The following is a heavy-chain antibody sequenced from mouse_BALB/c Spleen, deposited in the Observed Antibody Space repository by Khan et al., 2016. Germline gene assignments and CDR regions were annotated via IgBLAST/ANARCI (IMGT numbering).Heavy chain of an antibody. Sequence: QVQLKQSGAELVRPGASVKLSCKALGYTFTDYEMHWVKQTPVHGLEWIGIIHPGSGGIAYNQKFKGKATLTADKSSSTAYMELSSLTPEDSAVYYGPRWSITTVVADYFDYWAQGTTLTVSS. V-gene: IGHV1-15*01. CDR1: GYTFTDYE. D-gene: IGHD1-1*01. CDR3: PRWSITTVVADYFDY. J-gene: IGHJ2*01. CDR2: IHPGSGGI.